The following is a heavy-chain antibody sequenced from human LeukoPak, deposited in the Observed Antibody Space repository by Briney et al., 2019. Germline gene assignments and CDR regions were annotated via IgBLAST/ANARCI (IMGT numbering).Heavy chain of an antibody. Sequence: PAGGSLRLSCAASGFTFSSYAMSWVRQAPGKGLEWVSAISGSGGSTYYADSVKGRFTISRDNSKNTLYLQMNSLRAEDTAVYYCANSLGYFDYWGQGTLVTVSS. J-gene: IGHJ4*02. CDR3: ANSLGYFDY. D-gene: IGHD7-27*01. CDR2: ISGSGGST. CDR1: GFTFSSYA. V-gene: IGHV3-23*01.